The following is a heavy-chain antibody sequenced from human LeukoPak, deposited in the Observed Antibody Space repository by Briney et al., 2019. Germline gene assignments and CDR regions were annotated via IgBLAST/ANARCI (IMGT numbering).Heavy chain of an antibody. CDR1: GGSLSSYY. D-gene: IGHD2-2*01. J-gene: IGHJ5*02. Sequence: PSETLSLTCTVSGGSLSSYYWSWIRQPPEKGLEWTGNIYYSGNTHYNPSLKSRVTISLDTSKNQFSLKLTSVTAADTAMYYCARHTTSWPYSWFDPWGQGTLVTVSS. CDR2: IYYSGNT. CDR3: ARHTTSWPYSWFDP. V-gene: IGHV4-59*01.